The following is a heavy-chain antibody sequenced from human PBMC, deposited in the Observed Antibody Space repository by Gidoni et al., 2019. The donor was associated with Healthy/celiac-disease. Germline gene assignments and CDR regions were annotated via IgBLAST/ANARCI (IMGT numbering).Heavy chain of an antibody. CDR2: IWYDGSNK. Sequence: GFTFSSYGMHWVRQAPGKGLEWVAVIWYDGSNKYYADSVKGRFTISRDNSKNTLYLQMNSLRAEDTAVYYCARDEADCGGDCSPYYYYGMDVWGQGTTVTVSS. CDR3: ARDEADCGGDCSPYYYYGMDV. V-gene: IGHV3-33*01. D-gene: IGHD2-21*02. CDR1: GFTFSSYG. J-gene: IGHJ6*02.